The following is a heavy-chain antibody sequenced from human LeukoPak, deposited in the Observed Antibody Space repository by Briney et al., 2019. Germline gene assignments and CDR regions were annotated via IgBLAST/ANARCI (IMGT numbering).Heavy chain of an antibody. V-gene: IGHV3-48*01. D-gene: IGHD4-17*01. CDR1: GFTFSAYT. CDR2: ITSTGTTI. Sequence: QPGGSLRLSCAASGFTFSAYTMNWVRQAPGKGLEWLSYITSTGTTIYYADSVRGRFTISRHNAKSSLYLQMDSLRAEDTAVYYCARGGINYGLDYWGQGTLVTVSS. J-gene: IGHJ4*02. CDR3: ARGGINYGLDY.